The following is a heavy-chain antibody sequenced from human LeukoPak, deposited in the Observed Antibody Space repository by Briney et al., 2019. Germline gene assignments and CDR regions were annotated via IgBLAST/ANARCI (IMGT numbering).Heavy chain of an antibody. CDR3: VRWDDY. D-gene: IGHD1-26*01. V-gene: IGHV3-7*01. J-gene: IGHJ4*02. Sequence: GGSLRLSCAASGFTFSYYWMSWVRQAPGEGLEWAANIKQDGNEKYYVDSVKGRFTISRDNAKNSLYLQMNSLRAEDTALYYCVRWDDYSGPGTLVTVSS. CDR2: IKQDGNEK. CDR1: GFTFSYYW.